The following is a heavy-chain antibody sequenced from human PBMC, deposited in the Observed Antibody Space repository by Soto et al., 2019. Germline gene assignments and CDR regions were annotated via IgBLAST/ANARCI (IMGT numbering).Heavy chain of an antibody. CDR1: GFTFSSYG. CDR2: ISYDGSNK. Sequence: QVQLVESGGGVVQPGRSLRLSCAASGFTFSSYGMHWVHQAPGKGLEWVAVISYDGSNKYYADSVKGRFTISRDNSKNTLYLQMNSLRAEDTAGYYCARSPYSVSYLAYFDYWGQGTVVTVSS. V-gene: IGHV3-30*03. D-gene: IGHD1-26*01. J-gene: IGHJ4*02. CDR3: ARSPYSVSYLAYFDY.